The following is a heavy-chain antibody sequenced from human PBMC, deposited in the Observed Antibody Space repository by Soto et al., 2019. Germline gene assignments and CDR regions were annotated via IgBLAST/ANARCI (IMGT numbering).Heavy chain of an antibody. D-gene: IGHD1-26*01. CDR1: GFTFSSYA. Sequence: PGGSLRLSCAASGFTFSSYAMTWVRQAPGKGLEWVSAISGSGGSTYYADSVKGQFTISRDNSKNTLYLQMNSLRAEDTAVYCCAKGLYSGSYFDYWGQGTLVTVSS. CDR2: ISGSGGST. V-gene: IGHV3-23*01. J-gene: IGHJ4*02. CDR3: AKGLYSGSYFDY.